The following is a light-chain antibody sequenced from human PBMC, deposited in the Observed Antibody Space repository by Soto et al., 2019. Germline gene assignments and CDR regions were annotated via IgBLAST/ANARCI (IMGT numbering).Light chain of an antibody. CDR1: QSINNW. CDR2: DAF. CDR3: QQYMTYSLT. V-gene: IGKV1-5*01. Sequence: DIPMTQSPSTLSASVGDRVTITCRASQSINNWLAWYQQKPGKAPQLLIFDAFNLESGVPFRFSGSGFGTEFTLTISSLQPDDSATYYCQQYMTYSLTFGGGTKVEI. J-gene: IGKJ4*01.